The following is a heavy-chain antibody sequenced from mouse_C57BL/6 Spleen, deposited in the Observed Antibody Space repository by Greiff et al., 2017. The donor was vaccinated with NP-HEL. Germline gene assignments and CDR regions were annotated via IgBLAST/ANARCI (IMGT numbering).Heavy chain of an antibody. J-gene: IGHJ4*01. Sequence: VQLQQPGAELVMPGASVKLSCKASGYTFTSYWMHWVKQRPGQGLEWIGEIDPSDSYTNYNQKFKGKSTLTVDKSSSTAYMQLSSLTSEDSAVYYCARVYYGNSYYAMDYWGQGTSVTVSS. CDR3: ARVYYGNSYYAMDY. CDR1: GYTFTSYW. D-gene: IGHD2-1*01. V-gene: IGHV1-69*01. CDR2: IDPSDSYT.